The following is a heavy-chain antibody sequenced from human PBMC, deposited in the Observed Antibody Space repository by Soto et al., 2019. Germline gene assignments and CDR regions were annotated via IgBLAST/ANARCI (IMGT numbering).Heavy chain of an antibody. D-gene: IGHD6-13*01. V-gene: IGHV3-15*01. CDR3: TAVRSWSPLDGMDV. J-gene: IGHJ6*02. CDR1: GFTFSNAW. Sequence: EVQLVESGGGLVKPGGSLRLSCAASGFTFSNAWMSWVRQAPGKGLEWVGRIKSKTDGGTTDYAAPVKGRFTISRDDSKNTLYLQMNSLKTEDTAVYYCTAVRSWSPLDGMDVWGQGTTVTVSS. CDR2: IKSKTDGGTT.